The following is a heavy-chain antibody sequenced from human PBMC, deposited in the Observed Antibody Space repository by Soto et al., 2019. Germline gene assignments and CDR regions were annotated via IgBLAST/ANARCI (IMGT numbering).Heavy chain of an antibody. J-gene: IGHJ6*02. CDR3: ARDGEKTYYYDSSGYHDYYYYGMDV. V-gene: IGHV1-18*01. Sequence: ASVKVSCKASGYTFTSYGISWVRQAPGQGLEWMGWISAYNGNTNYAQKLQGRVTMTTDTSTSTAYMELKSLRSDDTAVYYCARDGEKTYYYDSSGYHDYYYYGMDVWGQGTTVTVSS. D-gene: IGHD3-22*01. CDR2: ISAYNGNT. CDR1: GYTFTSYG.